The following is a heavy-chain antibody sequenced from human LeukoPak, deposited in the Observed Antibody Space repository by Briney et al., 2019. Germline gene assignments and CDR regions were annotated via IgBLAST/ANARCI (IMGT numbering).Heavy chain of an antibody. J-gene: IGHJ4*02. CDR3: ARGWSPNPDY. Sequence: SETLSPTCTVSGGSISSYYWSWIRQPPGKGLEWIGYIYYSGSTNYNPSLKSRVTVSVDTSKNQFSLKLSSVTAADTAVYYCARGWSPNPDYWGQGTLVTVSS. CDR1: GGSISSYY. V-gene: IGHV4-59*01. CDR2: IYYSGST. D-gene: IGHD3-3*01.